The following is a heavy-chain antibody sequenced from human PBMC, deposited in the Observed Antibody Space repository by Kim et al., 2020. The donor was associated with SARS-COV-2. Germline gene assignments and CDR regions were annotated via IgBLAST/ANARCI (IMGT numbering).Heavy chain of an antibody. V-gene: IGHV3-13*01. CDR2: IGTAGDT. CDR3: ARVGYSSGWPSYWYFDL. CDR1: GFTFSSYD. D-gene: IGHD6-19*01. Sequence: GGSLRLSCAASGFTFSSYDMHWVRQATVKGLEWVSAIGTAGDTYYPGSVKGRFTISRENAKNSLYLQMNSLRAGDTAVYYCARVGYSSGWPSYWYFDLWGRGTLVTVSS. J-gene: IGHJ2*01.